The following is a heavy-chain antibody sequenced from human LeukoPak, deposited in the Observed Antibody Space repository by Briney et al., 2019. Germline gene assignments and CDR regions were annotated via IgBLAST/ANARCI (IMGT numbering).Heavy chain of an antibody. J-gene: IGHJ4*02. CDR1: GFTFSSYW. CDR2: INQDGSEK. CDR3: ARDIYVDTAMVDNAPAGY. V-gene: IGHV3-7*01. Sequence: GGSLRLSCEASGFTFSSYWMSWVRQAPGKGLEWVANINQDGSEKYYVDSVKGRFTISRDNAKNSLYLQMNSLRAEDTAVYYCARDIYVDTAMVDNAPAGYWGQGTLVTVSS. D-gene: IGHD5-18*01.